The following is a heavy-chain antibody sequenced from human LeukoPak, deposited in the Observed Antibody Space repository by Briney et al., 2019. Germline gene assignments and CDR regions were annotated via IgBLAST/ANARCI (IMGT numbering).Heavy chain of an antibody. J-gene: IGHJ5*02. CDR2: IYHSGST. Sequence: ASETLSRTCAVSGGSISSGGYSWSWIRQPPGKGLEWIGYIYHSGSTYYNPSLKSRVTISVDTSKNQFSLKLSSVTAADTAVYYCARDLTDWLDPWGQGTLVTVSS. CDR3: ARDLTDWLDP. V-gene: IGHV4-30-2*01. CDR1: GGSISSGGYS.